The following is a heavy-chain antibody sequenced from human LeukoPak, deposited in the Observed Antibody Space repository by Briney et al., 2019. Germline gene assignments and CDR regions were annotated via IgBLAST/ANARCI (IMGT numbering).Heavy chain of an antibody. J-gene: IGHJ4*02. D-gene: IGHD3-9*01. V-gene: IGHV4-61*02. Sequence: SETLSLTCTVSGGSISSGSYYWSWIRQPAGKGLEWIGRIYTSGSTNYNPSLKSRVTISVDTSQNQVSLKLTSVTAADTAVYYCGRDRPTGYYDYWGQGILVTVSS. CDR2: IYTSGST. CDR1: GGSISSGSYY. CDR3: GRDRPTGYYDY.